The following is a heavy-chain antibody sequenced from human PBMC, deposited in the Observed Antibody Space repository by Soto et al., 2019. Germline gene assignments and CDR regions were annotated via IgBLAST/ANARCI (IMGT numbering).Heavy chain of an antibody. V-gene: IGHV1-8*01. J-gene: IGHJ4*02. Sequence: QVQLVQSGAEVKKPGASVKVSCKASGYTFTSYEINWVRQATGQGLEGMGWMNPNSGDTGYAQKFQGRVTMTRNTSISTAYLELSSLRSDDPAVYYCARGEFLWFGELLRWGQGTLVTVSS. D-gene: IGHD3-10*01. CDR3: ARGEFLWFGELLR. CDR2: MNPNSGDT. CDR1: GYTFTSYE.